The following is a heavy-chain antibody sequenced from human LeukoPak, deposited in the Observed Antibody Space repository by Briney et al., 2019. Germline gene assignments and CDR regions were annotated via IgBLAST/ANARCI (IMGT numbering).Heavy chain of an antibody. D-gene: IGHD5-12*01. CDR2: IYYSGST. CDR3: ARDPGSISVATIWGRFDY. V-gene: IGHV4-39*07. J-gene: IGHJ4*02. Sequence: SETLSLTCTVSGGSISSSSYYWGWIRQPPGKGLEWIGSIYYSGSTYYNPSLKSRVTISVDTSKNQFSLKLSSVTAADTAVYYCARDPGSISVATIWGRFDYWGQGTLVTVSS. CDR1: GGSISSSSYY.